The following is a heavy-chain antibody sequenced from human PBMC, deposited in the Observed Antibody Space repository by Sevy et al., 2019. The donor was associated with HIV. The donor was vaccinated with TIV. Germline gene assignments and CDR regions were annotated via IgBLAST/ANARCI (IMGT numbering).Heavy chain of an antibody. Sequence: ASVKVSCKASGYTFTGHYMHWVRQAPGQGLEWMGRINPKSGGTNYAQRFQGRVTMTRDTSIITAYMKLSSLRSDDTAVYYCARADNIGWSTLDAFDLWGQGTMVTVSS. CDR1: GYTFTGHY. CDR3: ARADNIGWSTLDAFDL. V-gene: IGHV1-2*06. D-gene: IGHD6-19*01. CDR2: INPKSGGT. J-gene: IGHJ3*01.